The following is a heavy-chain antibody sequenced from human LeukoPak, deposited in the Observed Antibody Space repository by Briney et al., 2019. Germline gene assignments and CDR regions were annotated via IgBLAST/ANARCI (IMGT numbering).Heavy chain of an antibody. D-gene: IGHD3-10*01. CDR2: ISYDGSNE. Sequence: YPGGSLRLSCAASGLTFSSYGMHWVRQAPGEGLEWVAVISYDGSNEDCADSVKGRVTISRDNSKNTLYLQMNSLRAEDTAVYYCARDGSGSYSYFDYWGQGTLVTVSS. V-gene: IGHV3-33*08. J-gene: IGHJ4*02. CDR3: ARDGSGSYSYFDY. CDR1: GLTFSSYG.